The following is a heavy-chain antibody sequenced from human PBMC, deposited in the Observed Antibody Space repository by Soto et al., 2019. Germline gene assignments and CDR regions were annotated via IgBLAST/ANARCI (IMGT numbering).Heavy chain of an antibody. V-gene: IGHV4-31*03. CDR2: IHYSGRT. D-gene: IGHD3-22*01. Sequence: SETLSLTCSVSGGSISSFTYYWGWIRQPPGKGLEWIAYIHYSGRTYYNPSLKSRVTISVDTSNNQFSLKLSSVTAADTAVYYCARYYFDSSGYSNWFDPWGQGTLVTVSS. J-gene: IGHJ5*02. CDR1: GGSISSFTYY. CDR3: ARYYFDSSGYSNWFDP.